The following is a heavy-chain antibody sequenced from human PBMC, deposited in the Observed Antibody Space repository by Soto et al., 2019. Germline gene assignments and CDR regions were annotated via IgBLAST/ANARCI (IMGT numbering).Heavy chain of an antibody. CDR1: GFSFSTYG. Sequence: QVQLVESGGGVVQTGRSLRLSCAASGFSFSTYGMHWVRQAPGKGLEWVAVISYDGTTKTYADSVKGRFTISRDNSKNTLYLQMNSLRPDDTAVYYCANGEGGYYDCSLGYWGEGTLVTVSS. D-gene: IGHD3-16*01. CDR2: ISYDGTTK. CDR3: ANGEGGYYDCSLGY. J-gene: IGHJ4*02. V-gene: IGHV3-30*18.